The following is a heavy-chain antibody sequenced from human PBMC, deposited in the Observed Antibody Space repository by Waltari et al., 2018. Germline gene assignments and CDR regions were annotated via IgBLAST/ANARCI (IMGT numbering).Heavy chain of an antibody. CDR1: GGSFSGYY. Sequence: QVQLQQWGAGLLKPSETLSLTCAVYGGSFSGYYWSWIRPPPGKGLEWIGEINHSGSTNYNPSLKSRVTISVDTSKNQFSLKLSSVTAADTAVYYCARGRVAVAGTKSGNWFDPWGQGTLVTVSS. V-gene: IGHV4-34*01. CDR3: ARGRVAVAGTKSGNWFDP. D-gene: IGHD6-19*01. J-gene: IGHJ5*02. CDR2: INHSGST.